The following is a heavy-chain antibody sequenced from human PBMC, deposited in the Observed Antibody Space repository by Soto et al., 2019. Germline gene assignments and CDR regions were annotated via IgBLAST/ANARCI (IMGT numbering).Heavy chain of an antibody. CDR1: GASISSGGYY. D-gene: IGHD3-16*01. CDR2: IYYSGST. CDR3: AIVGGINWFDP. Sequence: SDTLSLTSTVSGASISSGGYYWSWIRQHPGKGLAWIGDIYYSGSTYYNPSLKSRVTISVDTSKNQFSLKLSSVTAADTAVYYCAIVGGINWFDPLGQGTLVTV. V-gene: IGHV4-31*03. J-gene: IGHJ5*02.